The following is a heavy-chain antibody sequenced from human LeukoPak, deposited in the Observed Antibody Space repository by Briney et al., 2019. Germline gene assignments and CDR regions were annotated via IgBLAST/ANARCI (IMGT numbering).Heavy chain of an antibody. CDR2: INSDGSST. J-gene: IGHJ4*02. CDR1: GFTFSSYW. D-gene: IGHD6-13*01. V-gene: IGHV3-74*01. CDR3: ARGYRRTGVAAAGTDY. Sequence: GGPLRLSCAASGFTFSSYWMHWVRQAPGKGLVWVSRINSDGSSTSYADSVKGRFAISRDNAKNTLYLQMNSLRAEDTAVYYCARGYRRTGVAAAGTDYWGQGTLVTVSS.